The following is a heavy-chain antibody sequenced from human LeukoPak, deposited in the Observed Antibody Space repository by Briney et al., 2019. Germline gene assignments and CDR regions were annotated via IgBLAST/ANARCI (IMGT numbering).Heavy chain of an antibody. D-gene: IGHD1-14*01. CDR1: GFTFDDYA. CDR2: ISWNSGSI. CDR3: AKVKGATTRYYFDY. J-gene: IGHJ4*02. V-gene: IGHV3-9*01. Sequence: GGSLRLSCAASGFTFDDYATHWVRQAPGKGLEWVSGISWNSGSIGYADSVKGRFTISRDNAKNSLYLQMNSLRAEDTALYYCAKVKGATTRYYFDYWGQGTLVTVSS.